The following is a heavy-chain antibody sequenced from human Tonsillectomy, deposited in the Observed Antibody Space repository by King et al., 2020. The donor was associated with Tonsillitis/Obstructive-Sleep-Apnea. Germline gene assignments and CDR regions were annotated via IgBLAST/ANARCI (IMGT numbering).Heavy chain of an antibody. D-gene: IGHD5-12*01. J-gene: IGHJ6*03. CDR2: IKSDGSST. CDR1: GFTFSSYW. Sequence: VQLVESGGGLVQPGGSLRLSCAASGFTFSSYWMHWVRQAPGKGLVWVSRIKSDGSSTTYADSVKGRFTISRDNAKNTVFLQMNSLRAEDTAVYYCARDPQDMVATFPYYHYYMGVWGKGTTVTVSS. CDR3: ARDPQDMVATFPYYHYYMGV. V-gene: IGHV3-74*03.